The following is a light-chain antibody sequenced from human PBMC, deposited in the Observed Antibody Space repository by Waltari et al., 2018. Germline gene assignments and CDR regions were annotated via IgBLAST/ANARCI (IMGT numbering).Light chain of an antibody. Sequence: SHELIQPSSVSVSPGQTAKITCSGDILAKKSVRWFQPTPGQAPSLLISNDTERPSGIPERFSGSSSGTTVTLAISGAQVEDEADYYCFSAADNIGIFGGGTKLTVL. J-gene: IGLJ2*01. V-gene: IGLV3-27*01. CDR3: FSAADNIGI. CDR2: NDT. CDR1: ILAKKS.